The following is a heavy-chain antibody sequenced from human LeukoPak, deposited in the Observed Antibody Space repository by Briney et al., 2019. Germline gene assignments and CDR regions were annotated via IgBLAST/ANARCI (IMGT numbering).Heavy chain of an antibody. V-gene: IGHV3-74*03. D-gene: IGHD5-24*01. Sequence: GGSLRLSCAASGFTFSGHRMHWVRQVPGKGLMGVSRINIDGSDTTYADSVKDRFTISRDNAKNTLYLQMNSLTAEDTAVYYCTRSGYMNGYDYWGQGTLVTVSS. CDR3: TRSGYMNGYDY. CDR1: GFTFSGHR. CDR2: INIDGSDT. J-gene: IGHJ4*02.